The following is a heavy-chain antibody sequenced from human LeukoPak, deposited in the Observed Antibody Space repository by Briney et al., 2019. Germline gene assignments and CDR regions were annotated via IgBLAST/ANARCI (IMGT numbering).Heavy chain of an antibody. V-gene: IGHV6-1*01. Sequence: SQTLSLTCAISADSVSSNTAAWNWIRQSPSRGLEWLARTYYRSKWYNDYAVSVKSRITINPDTSKNQFSLQLNSVTPEDTAEYFCARDQPNEYGGSGYYSMLLDYWGQGTLVTVSS. CDR2: TYYRSKWYN. D-gene: IGHD3-22*01. CDR1: ADSVSSNTAA. J-gene: IGHJ4*02. CDR3: ARDQPNEYGGSGYYSMLLDY.